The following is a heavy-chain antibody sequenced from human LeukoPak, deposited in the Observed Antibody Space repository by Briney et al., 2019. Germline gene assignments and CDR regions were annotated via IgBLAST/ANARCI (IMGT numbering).Heavy chain of an antibody. Sequence: LETLSLTCTVSGGSISSYYWSWVRQPPRKGMEWIGYIYYSGSTNYNPSLESRVTISVDESKTQLSLRLESATAADTAVYYCARGTITTVTDSWGPGTLVTVSS. J-gene: IGHJ4*02. CDR3: ARGTITTVTDS. V-gene: IGHV4-59*12. CDR1: GGSISSYY. CDR2: IYYSGST. D-gene: IGHD4-17*01.